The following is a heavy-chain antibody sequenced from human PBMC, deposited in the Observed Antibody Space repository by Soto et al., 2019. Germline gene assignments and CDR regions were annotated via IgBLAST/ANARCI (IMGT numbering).Heavy chain of an antibody. V-gene: IGHV1-18*04. Sequence: QEQLVQSGGEVKKPGASVRVSCKASGYTFTKYGITWVRQAPGQGLEWMGWIGVYNGKTNYARKLQGRVIMTADTSASTAYMELRSLRSDDTAVYYCARVITVTPVGYYGMDVWGQGTTVTVSS. D-gene: IGHD4-4*01. CDR3: ARVITVTPVGYYGMDV. J-gene: IGHJ6*02. CDR1: GYTFTKYG. CDR2: IGVYNGKT.